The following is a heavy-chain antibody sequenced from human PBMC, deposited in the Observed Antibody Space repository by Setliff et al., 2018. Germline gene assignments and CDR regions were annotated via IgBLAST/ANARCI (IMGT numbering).Heavy chain of an antibody. J-gene: IGHJ5*02. Sequence: GGSLRLSCTGSGFNFANYAVSWVRQAPGKGLEWIAFIRSNPFGGTTEYAASVKDRFTFSRDDFASVAYLQMDSLKTDDTAIYYRARVDDYIWGTFHSMDPWGQGTPVTVSS. D-gene: IGHD3-16*01. CDR2: IRSNPFGGTT. CDR1: GFNFANYA. CDR3: ARVDDYIWGTFHSMDP. V-gene: IGHV3-49*04.